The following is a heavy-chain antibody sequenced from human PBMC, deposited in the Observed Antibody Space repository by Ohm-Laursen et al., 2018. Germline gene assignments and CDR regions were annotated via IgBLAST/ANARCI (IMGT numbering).Heavy chain of an antibody. V-gene: IGHV3-30*18. CDR3: AKSAVGHYYDSSGYSLENWFDP. D-gene: IGHD3-22*01. Sequence: SLRLSCAASGFTFSSYGMHWVRQAPGKGLEWVAVISYDGSNKYYADSVKGRFTISRDNSKNTLYLQMNSLRAEDTAVYYCAKSAVGHYYDSSGYSLENWFDPWGQGTLVTVSS. CDR2: ISYDGSNK. J-gene: IGHJ5*02. CDR1: GFTFSSYG.